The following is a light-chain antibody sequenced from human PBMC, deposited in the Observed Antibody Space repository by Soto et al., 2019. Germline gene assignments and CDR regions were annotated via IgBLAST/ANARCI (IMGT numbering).Light chain of an antibody. CDR3: QQRSNWPYLT. CDR2: DAS. J-gene: IGKJ4*01. V-gene: IGKV3-11*01. Sequence: EIVLTQSPDTLSLSPGDRATLSCRASQSVSGYLGWYQQKPGQAPRLLIYDASNRAYGVPARFRGSGSGTNFTLTIASLEPDDFAVYYCQQRSNWPYLTFGGGTRV. CDR1: QSVSGY.